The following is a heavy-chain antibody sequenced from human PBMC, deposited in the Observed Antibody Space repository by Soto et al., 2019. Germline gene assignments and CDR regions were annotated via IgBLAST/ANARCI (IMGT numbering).Heavy chain of an antibody. D-gene: IGHD2-21*02. J-gene: IGHJ4*02. Sequence: SVKVSCKASGGTFSSYAISWVRQAPGQGLEWMGGIIPIFGTANYAQKFQGRVTITADESTSTAYMELSSLRSEDTAVYYCARGGMVVTAIYFDYWGQGTLVTVSS. CDR1: GGTFSSYA. CDR3: ARGGMVVTAIYFDY. CDR2: IIPIFGTA. V-gene: IGHV1-69*13.